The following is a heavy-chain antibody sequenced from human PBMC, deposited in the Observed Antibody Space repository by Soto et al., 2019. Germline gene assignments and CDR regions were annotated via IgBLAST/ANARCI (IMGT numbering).Heavy chain of an antibody. V-gene: IGHV1-2*02. CDR2: INPNSGGT. CDR3: ARSRRTVATIHWFDP. CDR1: GYTFTGYY. Sequence: XSVKVTCKASGYTFTGYYRHWVRQAPGQGLEWMGWINPNSGGTNYAQKFQGRVTMTRDTSISTAYMELSRLRSDDTAVYYCARSRRTVATIHWFDPWGQGTLVTVSS. D-gene: IGHD5-12*01. J-gene: IGHJ5*02.